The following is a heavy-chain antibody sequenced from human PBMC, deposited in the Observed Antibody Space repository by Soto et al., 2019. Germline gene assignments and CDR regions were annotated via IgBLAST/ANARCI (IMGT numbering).Heavy chain of an antibody. CDR3: ARDLGGVMTTVGGVIAQWYFDY. D-gene: IGHD3-16*02. Sequence: EVQLVESGGGLVQPGGSLSLSCAASGFTFSRYWMHWVRQAPGKGLVWVSRIKSDGSSTSYADSVKGRFTISRDNAKNMLYLQMNRLRGEDTAVYYCARDLGGVMTTVGGVIAQWYFDYWGQGTLVTVSS. CDR1: GFTFSRYW. CDR2: IKSDGSST. V-gene: IGHV3-74*01. J-gene: IGHJ4*02.